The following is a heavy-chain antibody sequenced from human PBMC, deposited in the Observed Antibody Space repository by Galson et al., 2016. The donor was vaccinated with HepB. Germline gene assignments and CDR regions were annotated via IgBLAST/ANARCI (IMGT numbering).Heavy chain of an antibody. V-gene: IGHV3-48*02. CDR2: IGSSVSTI. CDR3: ARELVRSAFDL. Sequence: SLRLSCAGSGFTFSRSGLNWVRQAPGKGLQLVSYIGSSVSTIYYADSVMGRFTISRDNAKNSVYLQMHSLRDDDTAVYYCARELVRSAFDLWGQGTMVTVSS. CDR1: GFTFSRSG. J-gene: IGHJ3*01. D-gene: IGHD6-6*01.